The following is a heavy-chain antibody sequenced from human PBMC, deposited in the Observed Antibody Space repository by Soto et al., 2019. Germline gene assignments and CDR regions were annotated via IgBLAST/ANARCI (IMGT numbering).Heavy chain of an antibody. J-gene: IGHJ6*03. Sequence: QVQLQQWGAGLLKPSETLSLTCAVYGGSFSGYYWSWIRQPPGKGLEWIGAINHSGSTNYNPSLKCRVTISVDPSKNQFSLKLSSVTAADTAVYYCERGGYYGSGTSYPGYYYYYMDVWGKGTTVTVSS. V-gene: IGHV4-34*01. CDR3: ERGGYYGSGTSYPGYYYYYMDV. CDR2: INHSGST. CDR1: GGSFSGYY. D-gene: IGHD3-10*01.